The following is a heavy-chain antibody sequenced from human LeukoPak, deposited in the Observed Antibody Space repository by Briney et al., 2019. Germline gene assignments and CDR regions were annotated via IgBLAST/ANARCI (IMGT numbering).Heavy chain of an antibody. V-gene: IGHV3-23*01. D-gene: IGHD2/OR15-2a*01. CDR1: RFTFSSYA. Sequence: PGGSLRLSCAASRFTFSSYAMNWVRQAPGKGLEWVSALSSSGLSPYYADSVKGRFSISRDISKNTLYLQMNSLRAEDTAVYYCTKAGPDTYAFDIWGQGTMVTVSS. CDR3: TKAGPDTYAFDI. J-gene: IGHJ3*02. CDR2: LSSSGLSP.